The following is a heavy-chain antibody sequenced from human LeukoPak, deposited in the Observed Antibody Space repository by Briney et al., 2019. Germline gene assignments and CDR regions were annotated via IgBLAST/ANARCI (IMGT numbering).Heavy chain of an antibody. CDR2: ISSNGGST. D-gene: IGHD3-3*01. CDR3: ARGSNDFWSGASMDV. J-gene: IGHJ6*03. Sequence: GGSLRLSCAASGFTFDDYTMHWVRQAPGKGLEYVSAISSNGGSTDYTNSVKGRFTISRDNSKNALYLQMGSLRAEDTAVYYCARGSNDFWSGASMDVWGKGATVTVSS. V-gene: IGHV3-64*01. CDR1: GFTFDDYT.